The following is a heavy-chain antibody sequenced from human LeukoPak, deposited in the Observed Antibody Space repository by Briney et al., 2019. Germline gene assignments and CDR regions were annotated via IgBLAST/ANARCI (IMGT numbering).Heavy chain of an antibody. D-gene: IGHD3-10*01. CDR2: IHHSGSI. V-gene: IGHV4-4*02. J-gene: IGHJ4*02. CDR1: GGSISSSNNW. Sequence: PSGTLSLTCAVSGGSISSSNNWWIWVRQSPGKGLEWIGEIHHSGSINYNPSLQSRVTISLDNSKNQFSLKVRSVTAADTAVYYCARLSFMVRGVISFDFWGQGTLVTVSS. CDR3: ARLSFMVRGVISFDF.